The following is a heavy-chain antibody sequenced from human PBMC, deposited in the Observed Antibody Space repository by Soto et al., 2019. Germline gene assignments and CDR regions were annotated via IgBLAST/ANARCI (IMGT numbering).Heavy chain of an antibody. J-gene: IGHJ4*02. V-gene: IGHV3-30-3*01. CDR1: GFTFSSYA. CDR2: ISYDGSNK. D-gene: IGHD6-13*01. CDR3: ASIAAAA. Sequence: QVQLVESGGGVVQPGRSLRLSCAASGFTFSSYAMHWVRQAPGKGLEWVAVISYDGSNKYYADSVKGRFTISRDNSKKTLYLKKNGLRAEEPAVYYWASIAAAAWGQGTLVTASS.